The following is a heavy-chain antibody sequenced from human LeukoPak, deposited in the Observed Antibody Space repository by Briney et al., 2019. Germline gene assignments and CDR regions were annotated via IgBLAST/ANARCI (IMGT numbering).Heavy chain of an antibody. Sequence: SGGSLRLSCAASGFTFSDFWMHWVRQAPGKGLVWVSRINSGGTVTNYADSVKGRLTISRDNAKNSLYLQMNSLRAEDTAVYYCAILTYYYDSSGYYPSYYYYGMDVWGQGTTVTVSS. CDR1: GFTFSDFW. J-gene: IGHJ6*02. D-gene: IGHD3-22*01. CDR3: AILTYYYDSSGYYPSYYYYGMDV. CDR2: INSGGTVT. V-gene: IGHV3-74*01.